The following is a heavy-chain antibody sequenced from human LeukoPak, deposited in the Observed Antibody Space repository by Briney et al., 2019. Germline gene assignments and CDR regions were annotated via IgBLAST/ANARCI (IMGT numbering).Heavy chain of an antibody. CDR3: ARDSKYDILTGPGY. J-gene: IGHJ4*02. CDR1: GYTFTSYG. CDR2: ISAYNGNT. D-gene: IGHD3-9*01. Sequence: GASVKVSCKASGYTFTSYGISWVRQAPGQGLEWMGWISAYNGNTNYAQKLQGRVTMTTDTSTSTAYMELRSLRSDDTAVYYCARDSKYDILTGPGYWGQGTLVTVSS. V-gene: IGHV1-18*01.